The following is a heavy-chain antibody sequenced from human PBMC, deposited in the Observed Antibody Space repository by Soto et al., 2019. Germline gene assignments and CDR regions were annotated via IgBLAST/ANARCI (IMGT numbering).Heavy chain of an antibody. D-gene: IGHD6-19*01. CDR2: IIPIFGTA. Sequence: QVQLVQSGAEVKKPGTSVKVSCKASGGTFSSYAISWVRQAPGQGLEWMGGIIPIFGTANYAQKFQGRVTITADESTSTAYMELSSLSSEDTAVYYGARPAKLSGYSSGWYDSAFDYWGQGTLVTVSS. J-gene: IGHJ4*02. CDR3: ARPAKLSGYSSGWYDSAFDY. V-gene: IGHV1-69*01. CDR1: GGTFSSYA.